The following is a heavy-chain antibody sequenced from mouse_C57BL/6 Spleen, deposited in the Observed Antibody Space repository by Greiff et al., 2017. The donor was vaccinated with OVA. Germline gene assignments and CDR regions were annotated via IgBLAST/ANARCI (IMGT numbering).Heavy chain of an antibody. V-gene: IGHV1-82*01. CDR1: GYAFSSSW. CDR3: ARGSGLLPDY. J-gene: IGHJ2*01. Sequence: VKLQESGPELVKPGASVKISCKASGYAFSSSWMNWVKQRPGKGLEWIGRIYPGDGDTNYNGKFKGKATLTADKSSSTAYMQLSSLTSEDSAVYFCARGSGLLPDYWGQGTTLTVSS. D-gene: IGHD2-3*01. CDR2: IYPGDGDT.